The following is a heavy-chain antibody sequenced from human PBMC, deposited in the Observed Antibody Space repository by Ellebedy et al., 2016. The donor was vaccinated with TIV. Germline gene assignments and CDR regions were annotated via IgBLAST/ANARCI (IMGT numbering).Heavy chain of an antibody. J-gene: IGHJ2*01. CDR1: GGSLTNHF. Sequence: MPSETLSLTCTVSGGSLTNHFWSWIRQPPGKGLEWIASIYYTGTTNYNPSLKSGVTISVDTSKNQISLTLMSSVSAADTAVYYCTRVAITEAVGGGFFDLWGRGTLVTVSS. D-gene: IGHD3-16*01. CDR2: IYYTGTT. CDR3: TRVAITEAVGGGFFDL. V-gene: IGHV4-59*11.